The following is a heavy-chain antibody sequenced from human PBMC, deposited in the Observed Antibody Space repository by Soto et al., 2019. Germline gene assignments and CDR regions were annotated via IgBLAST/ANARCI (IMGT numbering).Heavy chain of an antibody. CDR2: ISGSGGST. D-gene: IGHD5-18*01. J-gene: IGHJ6*03. V-gene: IGHV3-23*01. CDR3: AKGQHTSPCAFYYYMDV. Sequence: GGSLRLSCAASGFTFSSYAMSWVRQAPGKGLEWVSAISGSGGSTYYADSVKGRFTISRDNSKNTLYLQMNSLRAEDTAVYYCAKGQHTSPCAFYYYMDVWGKGTTVTVSS. CDR1: GFTFSSYA.